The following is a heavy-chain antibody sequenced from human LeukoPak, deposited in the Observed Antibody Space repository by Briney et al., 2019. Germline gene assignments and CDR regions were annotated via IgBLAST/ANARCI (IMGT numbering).Heavy chain of an antibody. V-gene: IGHV3-30*02. CDR3: AKDRYSYAFEYSDS. CDR1: GFTFSSYG. CDR2: IWYDGSNK. D-gene: IGHD5-18*01. Sequence: GGSLRLSCAASGFTFSSYGMHWVRQAPGKGLEWVAVIWYDGSNKYYADSVKGRFTISRDNSKNTLSLQVSSLRTEDTAVYYCAKDRYSYAFEYSDSWGQGTLVTVSS. J-gene: IGHJ4*02.